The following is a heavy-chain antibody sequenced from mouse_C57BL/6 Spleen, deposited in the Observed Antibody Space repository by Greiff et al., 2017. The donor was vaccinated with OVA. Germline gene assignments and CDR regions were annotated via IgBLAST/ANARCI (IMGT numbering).Heavy chain of an antibody. V-gene: IGHV7-3*01. CDR3: ARWSISDYYGSSWNYLDY. J-gene: IGHJ2*01. CDR1: GFTFTDYY. CDR2: IRNKANGYTT. Sequence: EVMLVESGGGLVQPGGSLSLSCAASGFTFTDYYMSWVRQPPGKALEWLGFIRNKANGYTTEYSASVKGRFTISRDNSQSILYLQMNALRAEDSATYYCARWSISDYYGSSWNYLDYWGQGTTLTVSS. D-gene: IGHD1-1*01.